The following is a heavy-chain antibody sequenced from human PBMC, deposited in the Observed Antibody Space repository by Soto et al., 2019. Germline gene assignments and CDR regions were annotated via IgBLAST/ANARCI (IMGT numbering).Heavy chain of an antibody. V-gene: IGHV4-59*01. CDR3: ARLNSGSGWYTYHAFYYGMDV. Sequence: AETLVITFTVSGGSISSYYWSWIRQPLGKGLEWIGYIYYSGSTNYSPSLKSRVTISVDTSKNHFSLKLSSVTAADTAVYYCARLNSGSGWYTYHAFYYGMDVWGPGTTVTVSS. J-gene: IGHJ6*02. CDR1: GGSISSYY. CDR2: IYYSGST. D-gene: IGHD6-19*01.